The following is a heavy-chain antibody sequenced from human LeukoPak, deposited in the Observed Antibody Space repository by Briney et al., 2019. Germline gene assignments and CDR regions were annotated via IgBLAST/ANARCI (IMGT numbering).Heavy chain of an antibody. D-gene: IGHD1-26*01. Sequence: SETLSLTCAVYGGSFSGYYWSWIRQPPGKGLEWIGEINHSGSTNSNPSLKSRVTISVDTSKNQFSLKLSSVTAADTAVYYCARGVGATTYYFDYWGQGTLVTVSS. CDR1: GGSFSGYY. J-gene: IGHJ4*02. V-gene: IGHV4-34*01. CDR3: ARGVGATTYYFDY. CDR2: INHSGST.